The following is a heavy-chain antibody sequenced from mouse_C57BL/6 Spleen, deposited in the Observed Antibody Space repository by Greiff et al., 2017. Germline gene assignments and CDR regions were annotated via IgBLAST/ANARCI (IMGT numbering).Heavy chain of an antibody. J-gene: IGHJ2*01. CDR3: ARSAITTVVTFDY. V-gene: IGHV1-85*01. D-gene: IGHD1-1*01. Sequence: QVQLQQSGPELVKPGASVKLSCKASGYTFTSYDINWVKQRPGQGLEWIGWIYPRDGSTKYNDKFKGKATLTVDTSSSTAYMGLHSLTSEDSAVYYCARSAITTVVTFDYWGQGTTLTVSS. CDR2: IYPRDGST. CDR1: GYTFTSYD.